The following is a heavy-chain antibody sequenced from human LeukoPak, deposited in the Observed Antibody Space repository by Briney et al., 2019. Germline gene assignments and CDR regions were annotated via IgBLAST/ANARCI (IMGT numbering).Heavy chain of an antibody. CDR3: AIVEYAAFDI. Sequence: KAGGSLRLSCAASGFTFTNAWMSWVRQAPGKGLEWVGLIKSKTDGGTTDYAAPVKGRFTISRDESENTVFLQLNSLRTEDTALYYCAIVEYAAFDIRGQGTMVTVSS. D-gene: IGHD1-1*01. CDR1: GFTFTNAW. J-gene: IGHJ3*02. CDR2: IKSKTDGGTT. V-gene: IGHV3-15*01.